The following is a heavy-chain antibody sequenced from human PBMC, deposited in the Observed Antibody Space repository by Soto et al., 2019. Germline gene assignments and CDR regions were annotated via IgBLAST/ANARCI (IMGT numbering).Heavy chain of an antibody. V-gene: IGHV3-33*01. CDR2: IWYDGSRT. J-gene: IGHJ4*02. CDR3: AREQIGVAGSTYDY. CDR1: GFTFSAYG. D-gene: IGHD6-19*01. Sequence: QVQLVESGGGVVQPGTSLRLSCAASGFTFSAYGLHWVRQAPGKGLDWVALIWYDGSRTHYAESVKGRFTISRDNSKNTLFLQMNSLRVEDTAVYYCAREQIGVAGSTYDYGGQGTLLTVSS.